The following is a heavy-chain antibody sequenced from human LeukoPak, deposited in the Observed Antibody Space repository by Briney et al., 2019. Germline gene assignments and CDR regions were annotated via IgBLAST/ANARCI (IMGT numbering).Heavy chain of an antibody. CDR3: ARDIYYDSSGYYGSVY. CDR1: GFTFSSYS. V-gene: IGHV3-48*04. J-gene: IGHJ4*02. D-gene: IGHD3-22*01. Sequence: GGSLRLSCAASGFTFSSYSMNWVRQAPGKGLEWVSYISSSSTIYYADSVKGRFTISRDNAKNSLYLQMNSLRAEDTAVYYCARDIYYDSSGYYGSVYWGQGTLVTVSS. CDR2: ISSSSTI.